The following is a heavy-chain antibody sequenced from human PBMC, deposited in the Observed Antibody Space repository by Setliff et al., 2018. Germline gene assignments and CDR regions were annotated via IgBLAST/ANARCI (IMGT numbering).Heavy chain of an antibody. CDR3: ARHVLGYSSSYNWFDP. D-gene: IGHD6-6*01. V-gene: IGHV4-59*08. CDR2: IFYGGST. Sequence: SETLSLTCTVSGGSISSYYWSWIRQPPGRGLELIGSIFYGGSTYYNPSLKSRVTISVDTSKNQFSLKLSSVTAADTAVYYCARHVLGYSSSYNWFDPWGQGTLVTVSS. J-gene: IGHJ5*02. CDR1: GGSISSYY.